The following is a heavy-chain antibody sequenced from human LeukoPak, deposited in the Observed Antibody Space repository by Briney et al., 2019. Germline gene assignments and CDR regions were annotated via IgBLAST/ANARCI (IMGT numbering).Heavy chain of an antibody. J-gene: IGHJ3*02. CDR3: ARGHRSSWFDAFDI. CDR1: GFTFSNYA. D-gene: IGHD6-13*01. Sequence: GGSLRLPCAASGFTFSNYAFHWVRQAPGKGLEYVSAINDNGDTTYYADSVKGRFTISRGISKNTLFLQMGSLRTEDMAVYYCARGHRSSWFDAFDIWGQGIMVTVSS. CDR2: INDNGDTT. V-gene: IGHV3-64*02.